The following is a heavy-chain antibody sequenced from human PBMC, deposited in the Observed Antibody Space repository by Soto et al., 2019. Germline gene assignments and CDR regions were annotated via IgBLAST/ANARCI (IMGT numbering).Heavy chain of an antibody. CDR1: GYTFTSYG. CDR2: ISAYNGNT. CDR3: ARVPQRGSSSWYEFDY. V-gene: IGHV1-18*04. D-gene: IGHD6-13*01. J-gene: IGHJ4*02. Sequence: GASVKVSCKASGYTFTSYGISWVRQAPGQGLEWMGWISAYNGNTNYAQKLQGRVTMTTDTSTSTAYMELRSLRSDDTAVYYCARVPQRGSSSWYEFDYWGRGTLVTVSS.